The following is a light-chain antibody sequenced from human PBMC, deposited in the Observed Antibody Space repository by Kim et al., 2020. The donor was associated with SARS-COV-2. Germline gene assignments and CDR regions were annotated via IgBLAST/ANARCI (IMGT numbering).Light chain of an antibody. CDR3: QQYNDRPQT. CDR2: DAS. Sequence: VSPGERATLSCRASESVRSNLAWYQQKRGQAPRLLIHDASTRATGLPDRFSGSGSGTEFTLTITSLQSEDIAVYYCQQYNDRPQTFGQGTKVEVK. CDR1: ESVRSN. J-gene: IGKJ1*01. V-gene: IGKV3-15*01.